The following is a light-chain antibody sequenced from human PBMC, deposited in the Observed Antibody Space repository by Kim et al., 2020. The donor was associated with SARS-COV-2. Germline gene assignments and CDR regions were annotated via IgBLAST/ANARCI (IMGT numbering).Light chain of an antibody. Sequence: SVSPGKTASITCSGDKLGDKYACWYQQKPGQSPVLVIYQDSKRPSGIPERFSGSNSGNTATLTISGTQAMDEADYYCQAWDSSTAVFGGGTKVTVL. CDR1: KLGDKY. V-gene: IGLV3-1*01. CDR2: QDS. CDR3: QAWDSSTAV. J-gene: IGLJ3*02.